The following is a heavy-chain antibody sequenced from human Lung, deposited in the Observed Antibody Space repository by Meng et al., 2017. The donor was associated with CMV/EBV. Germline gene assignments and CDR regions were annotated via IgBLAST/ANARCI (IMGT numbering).Heavy chain of an antibody. J-gene: IGHJ4*02. D-gene: IGHD6-19*01. CDR2: ININPGNP. CDR1: GYTFTSSS. CDR3: ARGNGWRFDY. Sequence: QVLVVLYESELKNAGDSVKVSWQAAGYTFTSSSMNWVRHAPGQGIEWMGWININPGNPTYAQGFTGRFVFSLDTSVSTAYLQIDSLKADDTAVYYCARGNGWRFDYWGQGTLVTVSS. V-gene: IGHV7-4-1*01.